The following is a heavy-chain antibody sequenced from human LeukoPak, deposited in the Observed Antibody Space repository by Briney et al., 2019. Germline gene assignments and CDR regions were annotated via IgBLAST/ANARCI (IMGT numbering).Heavy chain of an antibody. CDR1: GGSISSGDYY. V-gene: IGHV4-30-4*08. CDR3: AREGVPSGYSGFDI. J-gene: IGHJ3*02. CDR2: IYYSGST. D-gene: IGHD5-12*01. Sequence: SETLSLTCTVSGGSISSGDYYWSWIRQPPGKGLEWIGYIYYSGSTYYNPSLKSRVTISVDTSKNQFSLKLSSVTAADTAVYYCAREGVPSGYSGFDIWGQGTMVTVSS.